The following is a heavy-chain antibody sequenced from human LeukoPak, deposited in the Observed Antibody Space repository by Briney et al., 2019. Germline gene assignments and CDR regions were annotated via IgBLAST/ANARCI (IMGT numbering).Heavy chain of an antibody. Sequence: PSETLCLTCTVSGGSISSYYWSWIRQPPGKGLEWIGYIYYSGSTNYNPSLKSRVTISVDTSKNQFSLKLSSVTAADTAVYYCARLLGGFGEPRHFDAWGQGTLVTVSS. D-gene: IGHD3-10*01. CDR2: IYYSGST. J-gene: IGHJ5*02. CDR1: GGSISSYY. V-gene: IGHV4-59*01. CDR3: ARLLGGFGEPRHFDA.